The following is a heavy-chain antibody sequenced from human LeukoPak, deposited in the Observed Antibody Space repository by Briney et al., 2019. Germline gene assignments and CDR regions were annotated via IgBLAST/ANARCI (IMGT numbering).Heavy chain of an antibody. CDR1: GGSFSGNY. J-gene: IGHJ4*02. CDR3: ARGSHYYDSSGYPTPNLGKYYFDY. V-gene: IGHV4-34*01. CDR2: INNSGSS. D-gene: IGHD3-22*01. Sequence: PSETLSLTCAVYGGSFSGNYWSWIRQPPGKGLEWIGEINNSGSSNYNSSLNIRVTISVDTSKNKFSLKLSSVTAADTAVYYCARGSHYYDSSGYPTPNLGKYYFDYWGQGTLVTVSS.